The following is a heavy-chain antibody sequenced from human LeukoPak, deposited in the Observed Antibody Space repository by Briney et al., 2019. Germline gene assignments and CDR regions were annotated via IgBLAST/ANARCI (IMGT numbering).Heavy chain of an antibody. J-gene: IGHJ4*02. CDR3: ARLTPRYGSGSYYTEIDY. Sequence: SQTLSLTCTVSVGSISSGRYYWSWIREPAGKGLERIERIYTSGSTNYNPSLKSRVTISVDTSKNQFSLKLSSVTAADTAVYYCARLTPRYGSGSYYTEIDYWGQGTLVTVSS. V-gene: IGHV4-61*02. CDR2: IYTSGST. CDR1: VGSISSGRYY. D-gene: IGHD3-10*01.